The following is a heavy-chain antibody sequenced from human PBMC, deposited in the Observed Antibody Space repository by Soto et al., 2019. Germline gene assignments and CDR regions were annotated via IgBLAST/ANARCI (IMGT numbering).Heavy chain of an antibody. CDR3: VRDSAYSFDY. Sequence: EVQLVESGGGLVQPGGSLRLSLAASGFALTYYNRKGVRQAPGKGLEWISDLSSSSGATYYADSVKGRFTISRDTAKNSLYLQMSSLRADDTAIYYCVRDSAYSFDYWGQGTLVTVSS. CDR2: LSSSSGAT. V-gene: IGHV3-48*01. D-gene: IGHD2-21*01. CDR1: GFALTYYN. J-gene: IGHJ4*02.